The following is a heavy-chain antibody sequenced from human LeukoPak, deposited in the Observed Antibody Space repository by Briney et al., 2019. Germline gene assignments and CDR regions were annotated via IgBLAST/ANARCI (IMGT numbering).Heavy chain of an antibody. CDR1: GFTFSSYA. Sequence: GGSLRLSCAASGFTFSSYAMSWVRQAPGKGLEWVSAISGSGGSTYYADSVKGRFTISRDNSKNTLYLQMNSLRAEDTAVYYCAKVGVGDIVVVVAATPPLDYWGQGTLVTVSS. CDR3: AKVGVGDIVVVVAATPPLDY. D-gene: IGHD2-15*01. CDR2: ISGSGGST. J-gene: IGHJ4*02. V-gene: IGHV3-23*01.